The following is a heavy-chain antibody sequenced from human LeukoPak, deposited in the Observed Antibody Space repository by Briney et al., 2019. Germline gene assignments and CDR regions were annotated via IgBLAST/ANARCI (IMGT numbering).Heavy chain of an antibody. J-gene: IGHJ6*02. CDR3: ARVRYSSSWVHGMDV. V-gene: IGHV1-2*02. D-gene: IGHD6-13*01. CDR1: GYTFTSYY. Sequence: ASVKVSCKASGYTFTSYYMHWVRQAPGQGLEWMGWINPNSGGTNYAQKFQGRVTMTRDTSISTAYMELSRLRSDDTAVYYCARVRYSSSWVHGMDVWGQGTTVTVSS. CDR2: INPNSGGT.